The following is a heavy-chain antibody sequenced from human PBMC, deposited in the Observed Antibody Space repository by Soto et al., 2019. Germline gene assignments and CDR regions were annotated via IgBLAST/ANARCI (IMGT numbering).Heavy chain of an antibody. V-gene: IGHV1-69*01. CDR1: GGPFSSYA. CDR2: LLPIFGTA. D-gene: IGHD6-19*01. CDR3: ARGPHEPGIAVGGTVEYFQH. Sequence: QVQLVQSGAEVKKPGSSVKVSCKASGGPFSSYAISWVRQAPGQGLEWMGGLLPIFGTANYAQKFQGRLTSTEDESTSTAYMELSSLRSEDTAVYYCARGPHEPGIAVGGTVEYFQHWGQGTLVTVSS. J-gene: IGHJ1*01.